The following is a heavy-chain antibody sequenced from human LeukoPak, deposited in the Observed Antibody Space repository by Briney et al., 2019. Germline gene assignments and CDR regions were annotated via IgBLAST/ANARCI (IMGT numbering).Heavy chain of an antibody. J-gene: IGHJ4*02. Sequence: ASVKVSCKASGYTFSDYAMHWVRQAPGQRFEWMGWIDAGNGDTRYSQKFQGRVTITRDTSASTAYIELRSLRSEDTAMYYCARGGTSDWPLDHWGQETLVTISS. CDR3: ARGGTSDWPLDH. CDR2: IDAGNGDT. CDR1: GYTFSDYA. V-gene: IGHV1-3*01. D-gene: IGHD2-2*01.